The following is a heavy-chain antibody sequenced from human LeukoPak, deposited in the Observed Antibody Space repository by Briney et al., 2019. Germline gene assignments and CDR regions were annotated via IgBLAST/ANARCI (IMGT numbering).Heavy chain of an antibody. CDR3: VSRGCTANACFVSSFNCFDH. J-gene: IGHJ4*02. D-gene: IGHD2-8*02. CDR1: GLTFSRYW. V-gene: IGHV3-7*03. Sequence: GGSLRLSCAASGLTFSRYWLTWVRQAPGKGLEWVANINQDGSEKNYVDSVKGRFTISRDNAKSSLYLQMNSLRDEDTAVYHCVSRGCTANACFVSSFNCFDHWGQGSLVTVFS. CDR2: INQDGSEK.